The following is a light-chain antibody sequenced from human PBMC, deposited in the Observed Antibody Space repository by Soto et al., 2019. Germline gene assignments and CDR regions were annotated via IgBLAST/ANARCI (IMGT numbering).Light chain of an antibody. CDR1: QTVSSSY. CDR2: GAS. Sequence: ELVLTQSPGTLSLSPGERATLSCRASQTVSSSYLGWYQQKPGQPPRLLIYGASSRATGMPDRFSGSGSGTDFTLTISRLEPEDFAVYYCQQYGSTHRAFGQGTKVDIK. J-gene: IGKJ1*01. CDR3: QQYGSTHRA. V-gene: IGKV3-20*01.